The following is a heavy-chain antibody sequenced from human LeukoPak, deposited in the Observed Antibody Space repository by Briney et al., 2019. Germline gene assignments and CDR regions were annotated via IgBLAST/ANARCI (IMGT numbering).Heavy chain of an antibody. J-gene: IGHJ4*02. CDR1: GLTFSSHW. Sequence: GGSLRLSCAASGLTFSSHWMHWVRQAPGKGLVWVSRITNDGSSTTYADSVKGRFTISRDNAKNMLYLQVNSPRAEDTAVYYCARGPNSNWSGLDFWGQGTLLTASS. V-gene: IGHV3-74*01. D-gene: IGHD6-6*01. CDR2: ITNDGSST. CDR3: ARGPNSNWSGLDF.